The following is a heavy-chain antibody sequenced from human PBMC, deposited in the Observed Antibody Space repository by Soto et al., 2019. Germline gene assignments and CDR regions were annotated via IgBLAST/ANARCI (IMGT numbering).Heavy chain of an antibody. CDR1: GYTFTNYG. CDR3: ARGVGSGSYYNQYNWFDP. D-gene: IGHD3-10*01. CDR2: ISAYNGNT. Sequence: ASVKVSCKASGYTFTNYGISWVRQAPGQGLEWMGWISAYNGNTKYAQKLQGRVTMTTDTSTSTAYMELRSLRSDDTTVYYCARGVGSGSYYNQYNWFDPWGQGTLVTVSS. J-gene: IGHJ5*02. V-gene: IGHV1-18*01.